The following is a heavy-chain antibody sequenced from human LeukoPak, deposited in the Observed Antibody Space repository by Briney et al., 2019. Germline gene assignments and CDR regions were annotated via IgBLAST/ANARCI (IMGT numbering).Heavy chain of an antibody. Sequence: PGGSLRLSCAASGFTFTTYWMSWVRQAPGQGLEWVANIDQDGSDKYYVDSVKGRFTISRDNAKNSLYLQMNSLRAEDTAVYYCARDPFXLTVAGGPPIDYWGQGTLVTVSS. D-gene: IGHD6-19*01. CDR1: GFTFTTYW. CDR3: ARDPFXLTVAGGPPIDY. V-gene: IGHV3-7*01. CDR2: IDQDGSDK. J-gene: IGHJ4*02.